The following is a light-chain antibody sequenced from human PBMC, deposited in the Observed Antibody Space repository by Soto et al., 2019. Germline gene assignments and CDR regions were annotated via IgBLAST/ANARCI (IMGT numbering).Light chain of an antibody. CDR3: MQSQQSPPT. Sequence: DIVMTQSPLSLPVTPGEPASISCSSSQSLLQRNGYNYLDWYLQKPGQSPQLLIYFGSYRASGVPDRFSGSGSGTEFTLKIRRVEAEDVGVYYCMQSQQSPPTFGQGTKVEI. CDR2: FGS. J-gene: IGKJ1*01. CDR1: QSLLQRNGYNY. V-gene: IGKV2-28*01.